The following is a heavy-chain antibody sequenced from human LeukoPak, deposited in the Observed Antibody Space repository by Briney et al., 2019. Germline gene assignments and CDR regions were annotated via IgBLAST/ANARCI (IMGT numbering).Heavy chain of an antibody. Sequence: PSETLSLTCTVSGGSINNADSYWTWIRRPPGKGLQLVGYVYFSGSTYYNPSLKSRVTISIDTSKNQFSLKLNSVTAADTAVYYCARNDFDSRNSNGALGWFDPWGQGTLVTVSS. CDR1: GGSINNADSY. V-gene: IGHV4-30-4*08. J-gene: IGHJ5*02. CDR2: VYFSGST. D-gene: IGHD3-22*01. CDR3: ARNDFDSRNSNGALGWFDP.